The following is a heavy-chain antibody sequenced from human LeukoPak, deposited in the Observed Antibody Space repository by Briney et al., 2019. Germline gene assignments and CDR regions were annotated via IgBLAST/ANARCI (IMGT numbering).Heavy chain of an antibody. CDR2: INHSGST. D-gene: IGHD3-3*02. CDR1: GGSFSGYY. J-gene: IGHJ4*02. Sequence: KPSETLSLTCAVYGGSFSGYYWSWIRQPPGKGLEWIGEINHSGSTNYNPSLKSRVTISVDTSKNQFSLKLSSVTAADTAVYYCARGMDSVSEASSLGYWGQGTLVTVSS. V-gene: IGHV4-34*01. CDR3: ARGMDSVSEASSLGY.